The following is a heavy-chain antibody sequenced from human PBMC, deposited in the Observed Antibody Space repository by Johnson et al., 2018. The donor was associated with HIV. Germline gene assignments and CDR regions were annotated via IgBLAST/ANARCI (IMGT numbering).Heavy chain of an antibody. J-gene: IGHJ3*02. CDR2: IGTAGHT. Sequence: VQLVESGGDLVQPGGSLRLSCAASGFTFSSYDMHWVRQAPGKGLEWVSAIGTAGHTYYPGPVKGRFTISRENATNALYLQMNSLRAEDTAGYSCAGGYGSGSGDAFYIWGQGTMVTVSS. D-gene: IGHD3-10*01. CDR3: AGGYGSGSGDAFYI. V-gene: IGHV3-13*01. CDR1: GFTFSSYD.